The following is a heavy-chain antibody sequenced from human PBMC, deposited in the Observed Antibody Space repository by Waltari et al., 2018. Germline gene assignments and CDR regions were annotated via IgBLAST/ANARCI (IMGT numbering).Heavy chain of an antibody. Sequence: VQLQESGPGLVKPSETLSLTCTVSGGSISTYYWSWIRQPAGKGLEWIGRIYATGSTNSNPPLKSRVTIAVETSQNQFSLKLSSVTAADTAVYYCARLPYNNIYFYYYMDVWGKGTTVTVSS. CDR2: IYATGST. CDR3: ARLPYNNIYFYYYMDV. J-gene: IGHJ6*03. CDR1: GGSISTYY. D-gene: IGHD3-10*01. V-gene: IGHV4-4*07.